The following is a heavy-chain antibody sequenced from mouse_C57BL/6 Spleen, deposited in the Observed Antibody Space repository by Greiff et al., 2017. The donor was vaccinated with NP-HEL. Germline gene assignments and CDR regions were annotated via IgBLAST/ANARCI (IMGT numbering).Heavy chain of an antibody. CDR2: IHPNSGST. CDR1: GYTFTSYW. D-gene: IGHD1-1*02. Sequence: QVQLKQPGAELVKPGASVKLSCKASGYTFTSYWMHWVKQRPGQGLEWIGMIHPNSGSTNYNEKFKSKATLTVDKSSSTAYMQLSSLTSEDSAVYYCARNGGSPYAMDCWGQGTSVTVSS. V-gene: IGHV1-64*01. J-gene: IGHJ4*01. CDR3: ARNGGSPYAMDC.